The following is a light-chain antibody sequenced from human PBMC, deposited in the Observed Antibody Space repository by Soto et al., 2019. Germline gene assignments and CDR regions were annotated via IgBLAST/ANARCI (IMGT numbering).Light chain of an antibody. CDR2: GNN. CDR3: QSYDSSLTNAV. Sequence: QLVLTQPPSVSGAPGQTITISCTGSSSNIGAGYDVHWYQQLPGRAPKLIYGNNNRPSGVPDRFSGSKSGTSVSLAITGLRGEDEADYHCQSYDSSLTNAVFGGGTKLTVL. CDR1: SSNIGAGYD. V-gene: IGLV1-40*01. J-gene: IGLJ2*01.